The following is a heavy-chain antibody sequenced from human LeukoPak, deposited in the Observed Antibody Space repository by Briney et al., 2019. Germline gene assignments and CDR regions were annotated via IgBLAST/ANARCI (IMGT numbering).Heavy chain of an antibody. D-gene: IGHD5-18*01. CDR3: ARTGYTAMAPVSDDY. J-gene: IGHJ4*02. CDR2: IIPIFGTA. Sequence: GASVKVPCKASGGTFSSYAISWVRQAPGQGLEWMGRIIPIFGTANYAQKFQGRVTITTDESTSTAYMELSSLRSEDTAVYYCARTGYTAMAPVSDDYWGQGTLVTVSS. V-gene: IGHV1-69*05. CDR1: GGTFSSYA.